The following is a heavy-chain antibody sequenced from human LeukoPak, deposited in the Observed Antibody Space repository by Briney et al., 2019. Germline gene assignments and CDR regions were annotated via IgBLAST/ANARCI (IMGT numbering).Heavy chain of an antibody. CDR1: GFTFSISW. Sequence: PGGSLRLSCAASGFTFSISWMSWVRQAPGKGLEWVANINIDGSEKYYVDSVKGRFTTSRDNAKNSLYLQMNSLRAEDTAVYYCARAQSPAFDIWGQGTMVTVSS. CDR2: INIDGSEK. J-gene: IGHJ3*02. V-gene: IGHV3-7*01. CDR3: ARAQSPAFDI.